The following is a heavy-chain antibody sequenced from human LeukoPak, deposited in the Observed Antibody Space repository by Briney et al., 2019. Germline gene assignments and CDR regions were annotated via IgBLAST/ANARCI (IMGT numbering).Heavy chain of an antibody. Sequence: GGSLRLSCAASGFTFSSFPMSWVRQAPGKGLEWVSVISGGGVSTYYADSVKGRFTISRDNSKNTLYLQMNSLRAEDTAVYYCAREGLWFYYDSSGYPKFGYWGQGTLVTVSS. D-gene: IGHD3-22*01. CDR1: GFTFSSFP. CDR2: ISGGGVST. V-gene: IGHV3-23*01. J-gene: IGHJ4*02. CDR3: AREGLWFYYDSSGYPKFGY.